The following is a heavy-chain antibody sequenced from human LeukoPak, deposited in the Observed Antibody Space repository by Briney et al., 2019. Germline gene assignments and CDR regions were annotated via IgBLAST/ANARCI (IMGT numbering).Heavy chain of an antibody. CDR1: GFTFSVYG. J-gene: IGHJ4*02. D-gene: IGHD6-19*01. CDR2: ISYDGSNK. Sequence: GGSLRLSCVASGFTFSVYGVHWVRQAPGKGLEWVAVISYDGSNKYYADSVKGRFTISRDNSKNTLYLQMNSLRAEDTAVYYCASAAYSSGYYFDYWGQGTLVTVSS. V-gene: IGHV3-30*03. CDR3: ASAAYSSGYYFDY.